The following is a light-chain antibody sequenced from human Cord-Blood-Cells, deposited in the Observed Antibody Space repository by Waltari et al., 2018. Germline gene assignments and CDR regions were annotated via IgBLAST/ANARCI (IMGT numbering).Light chain of an antibody. Sequence: QSALTQPPSASGSPGQSVTISCTGTSSDVGGYNYVSWYQQHPGKAPKRMIYEVSKRPSGGPDRVSGAKSGNTASLTVSGLQAEDEADYYCSSYAGSNNYVFGTGTKVTVL. V-gene: IGLV2-8*01. CDR3: SSYAGSNNYV. CDR1: SSDVGGYNY. J-gene: IGLJ1*01. CDR2: EVS.